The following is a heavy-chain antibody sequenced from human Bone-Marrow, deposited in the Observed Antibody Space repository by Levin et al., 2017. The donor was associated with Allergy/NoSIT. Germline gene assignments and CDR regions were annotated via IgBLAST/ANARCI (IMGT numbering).Heavy chain of an antibody. Sequence: GSLRLSCSVSGASITNHHWSWIRQSPGKGLEWIGNIYYSGSANYNLSLKSRVTISLDTSKNQFSLRLTSVTAADTAVYFCARELAMVSFDYWGQGALVTVSS. CDR3: ARELAMVSFDY. J-gene: IGHJ4*02. CDR2: IYYSGSA. D-gene: IGHD5-18*01. V-gene: IGHV4-59*11. CDR1: GASITNHH.